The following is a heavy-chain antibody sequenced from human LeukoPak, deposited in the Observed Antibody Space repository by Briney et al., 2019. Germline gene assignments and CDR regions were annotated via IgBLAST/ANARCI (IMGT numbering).Heavy chain of an antibody. CDR1: GYTFTSYG. J-gene: IGHJ4*02. CDR2: ISAYNGNT. CDR3: ARGDLYYYGSGSYSLTYFDY. D-gene: IGHD3-10*01. V-gene: IGHV1-18*01. Sequence: GASVKVSCKASGYTFTSYGISWVRQAPGQGLEWMGWISAYNGNTNYAQKLQGRVTMTTDTSTSTAYMELRSLRPDDTAVYYCARGDLYYYGSGSYSLTYFDYWGQGTLVTVSS.